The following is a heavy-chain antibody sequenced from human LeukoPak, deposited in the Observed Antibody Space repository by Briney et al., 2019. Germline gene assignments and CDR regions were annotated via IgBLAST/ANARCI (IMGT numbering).Heavy chain of an antibody. Sequence: ASVTVSCKASGGTFSSYAISWVRQAPGQGLEWMGRIIPILGIANYAQKFQGRVTIIADKATTTDYLELSILRSEDTAVYYCATPRYCSSTSCYGGGGYYYYGMDGWGQRTTVTVS. V-gene: IGHV1-69*04. CDR2: IIPILGIA. CDR1: GGTFSSYA. CDR3: ATPRYCSSTSCYGGGGYYYYGMDG. D-gene: IGHD2-2*01. J-gene: IGHJ6*02.